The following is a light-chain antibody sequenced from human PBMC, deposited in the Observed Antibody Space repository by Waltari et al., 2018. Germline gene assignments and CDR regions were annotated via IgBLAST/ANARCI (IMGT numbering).Light chain of an antibody. V-gene: IGLV3-1*01. J-gene: IGLJ2*01. CDR2: QDN. Sequence: SFELTQPTSVSVSPGQTASITCSGDKLGDKHVCWYQKKPGQSPLAVIYQDNGRPSGIPERFSGSNSGNTATLTISGTQAMDEADYFCQAWDTTTGVFGGGTKLTVL. CDR3: QAWDTTTGV. CDR1: KLGDKH.